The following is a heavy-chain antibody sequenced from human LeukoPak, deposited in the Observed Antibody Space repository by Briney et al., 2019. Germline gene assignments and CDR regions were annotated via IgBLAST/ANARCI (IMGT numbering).Heavy chain of an antibody. CDR1: GFSLSASGMG. D-gene: IGHD2-15*01. V-gene: IGHV2-70*11. Sequence: SGPTLVNPTQTLTLTCTFSGFSLSASGMGVDWIRQLPGKALEWLARIDWDDEKYYSTALNTRLTISKDTPKNQVVLTITNLDPAETAADYCARMKYCSGAICSRGFDYWGQGTMVTVSS. J-gene: IGHJ4*02. CDR3: ARMKYCSGAICSRGFDY. CDR2: IDWDDEK.